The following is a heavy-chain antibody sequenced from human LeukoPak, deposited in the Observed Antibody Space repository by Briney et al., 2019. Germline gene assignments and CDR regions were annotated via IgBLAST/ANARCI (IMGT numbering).Heavy chain of an antibody. CDR3: ATVASGSYSYFDY. J-gene: IGHJ4*02. CDR2: INPRDGST. CDR1: GYTFISYY. D-gene: IGHD1-26*01. V-gene: IGHV1-46*01. Sequence: ASVKVSCKASGYTFISYYMHWVRQAPGQGLEWLAIINPRDGSTTYAQNFQGRATMTRDTSTSTVYMELSSLRSEDTAVYYCATVASGSYSYFDYWGQGTLVTVSS.